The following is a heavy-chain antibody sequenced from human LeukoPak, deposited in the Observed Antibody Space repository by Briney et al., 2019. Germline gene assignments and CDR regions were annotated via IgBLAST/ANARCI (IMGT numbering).Heavy chain of an antibody. D-gene: IGHD3-10*01. CDR1: GFTFSSYA. CDR3: ARVPPLWFGELLVDYYYYGMDV. V-gene: IGHV3-30-3*01. Sequence: GGSLRLSCAASGFTFSSYAMHWVRQAPGKGLEGVAVISYDGSNKYYADSGKGRFTISRDNSKTTLYLQLNSLRAEDTDVYYCARVPPLWFGELLVDYYYYGMDVWGQGTTVTVSS. CDR2: ISYDGSNK. J-gene: IGHJ6*02.